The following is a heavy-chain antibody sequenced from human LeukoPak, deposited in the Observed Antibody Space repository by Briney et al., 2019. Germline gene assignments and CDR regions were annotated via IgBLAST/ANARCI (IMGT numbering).Heavy chain of an antibody. V-gene: IGHV3-48*04. D-gene: IGHD1-1*01. J-gene: IGHJ4*02. CDR1: GFTFSTYS. CDR2: ISSSSDRI. CDR3: ARGPKYIASTGPHYFDY. Sequence: QAEGSLRLSCAASGFTFSTYSMNWVRQAPGKGLEWLSYISSSSDRILYADSVKSRFTISRDNAENSLYLQMNSLRAEDTAVCYCARGPKYIASTGPHYFDYWGQGTLVTVSS.